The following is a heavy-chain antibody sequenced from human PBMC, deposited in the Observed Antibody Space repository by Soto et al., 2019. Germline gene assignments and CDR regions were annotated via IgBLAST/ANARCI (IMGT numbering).Heavy chain of an antibody. CDR2: ISSGSDTT. V-gene: IGHV3-48*02. J-gene: IGHJ3*02. Sequence: EAQLVESGGGLVQPGESLRLCCAASGFTFSRSGMNWVRQAPGKGLEWISYISSGSDTTYYADSVRGRFTVSRDNAKDSLCLQMTILKHNDTAMYYSVRGGWLGDAFDIWGHGTMVSVSS. CDR1: GFTFSRSG. D-gene: IGHD5-12*01. CDR3: VRGGWLGDAFDI.